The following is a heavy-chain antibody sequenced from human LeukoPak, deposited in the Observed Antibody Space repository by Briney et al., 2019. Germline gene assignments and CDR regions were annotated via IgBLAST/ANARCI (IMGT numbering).Heavy chain of an antibody. CDR3: ATSVVPRPHHNFFAF. D-gene: IGHD1-14*01. CDR1: GYSFTNYW. V-gene: IGHV5-51*03. Sequence: GESLKISCKASGYSFTNYWIGWVRQRPGKGLEWIGNIYPGDAGTRYSPSFPGQVSISADKSLSTAYLQWTSLKASDSAIYFCATSVVPRPHHNFFAFWGQGAHVTVSS. CDR2: IYPGDAGT. J-gene: IGHJ4*02.